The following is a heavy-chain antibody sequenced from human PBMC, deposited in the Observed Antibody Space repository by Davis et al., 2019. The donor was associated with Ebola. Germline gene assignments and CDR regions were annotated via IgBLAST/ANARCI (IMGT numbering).Heavy chain of an antibody. J-gene: IGHJ6*03. D-gene: IGHD6-13*01. CDR2: IYYSGST. V-gene: IGHV4-39*07. CDR3: ARDGSSWGDSGRYMDV. CDR1: GGSISSSSYY. Sequence: PSETLSLTCTVSGGSISSSSYYWGWIRQPPGKGLEWIGTIYYSGSTYYNPSLKSRVTISVDTSKNQFSLKLSSVTAADTAVYYCARDGSSWGDSGRYMDVWGKGTTVTVSS.